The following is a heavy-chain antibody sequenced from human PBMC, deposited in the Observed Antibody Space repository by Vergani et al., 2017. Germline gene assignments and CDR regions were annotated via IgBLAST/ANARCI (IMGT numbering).Heavy chain of an antibody. CDR2: IYPGDSDT. D-gene: IGHD2-2*01. CDR3: ARHGPRCSSKKDYYYYYGMDV. CDR1: GYSFTSYW. V-gene: IGHV5-51*01. J-gene: IGHJ6*02. Sequence: EVQLVQSGAEVKKPGESLKISCKGSGYSFTSYWIGWVRQMPGKGLEWMGIIYPGDSDTRYSPSFQGQVTISADKSISTAYLQWSSLKASDTAMYYCARHGPRCSSKKDYYYYYGMDVWGQGTTVTVSS.